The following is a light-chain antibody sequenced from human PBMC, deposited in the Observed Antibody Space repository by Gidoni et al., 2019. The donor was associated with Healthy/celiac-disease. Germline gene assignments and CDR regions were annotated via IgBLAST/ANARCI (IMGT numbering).Light chain of an antibody. CDR2: GAS. CDR1: QSVSSSY. CDR3: QQYGSSPPWT. J-gene: IGKJ1*01. Sequence: EIVFTQSPATLSLSPGERATLSCRASQSVSSSYLAWYQQKPGQAPRLLIYGASSRATGIPDRFSGSGSGTDFTLTISRLETEDFAVYYCQQYGSSPPWTFGQGTKVEIK. V-gene: IGKV3-20*01.